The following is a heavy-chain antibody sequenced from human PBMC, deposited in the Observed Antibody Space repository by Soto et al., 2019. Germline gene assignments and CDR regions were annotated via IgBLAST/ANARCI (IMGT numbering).Heavy chain of an antibody. V-gene: IGHV4-34*01. CDR1: GGSFSGYY. CDR2: INHSGST. J-gene: IGHJ6*02. Sequence: SETLSLTCAVYGGSFSGYYWSWIRQPPGKGLEWIGEINHSGSTNYNPSLKSRVTISVDTSKNQFSLKLSSVTAADTAGYYCAGGARRAPPSSRYYGMDVWGQGTTVTVSS. CDR3: AGGARRAPPSSRYYGMDV. D-gene: IGHD6-6*01.